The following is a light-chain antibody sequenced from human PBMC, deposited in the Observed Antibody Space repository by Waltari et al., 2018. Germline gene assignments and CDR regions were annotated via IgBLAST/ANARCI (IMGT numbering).Light chain of an antibody. Sequence: QSVLTQPPSASWTPGQTVTISFSPSRSPIGRNTLHWYQHFPGTAPKPLIYGNYQRPSGGPDQFSGSKSGTSAALAISGLQSEDEADYYCAAWDDSLNGRVFGGGTKLTVL. J-gene: IGLJ2*01. V-gene: IGLV1-44*01. CDR1: RSPIGRNT. CDR2: GNY. CDR3: AAWDDSLNGRV.